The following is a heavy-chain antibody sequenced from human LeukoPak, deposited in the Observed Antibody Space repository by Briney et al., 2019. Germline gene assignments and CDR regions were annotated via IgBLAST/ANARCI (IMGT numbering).Heavy chain of an antibody. CDR1: GGSISYYY. V-gene: IGHV4-4*07. J-gene: IGHJ4*02. Sequence: PSETLSLTCFVTGGSISYYYWSWIRQPAGKGLEWIGRLYTSGSTDYNPSLKSRVTMSVDTSKNQFSLKLRSVTAADTAVYYCARGTVTTLFDYWGQGPWSPSPQ. CDR2: LYTSGST. D-gene: IGHD4-17*01. CDR3: ARGTVTTLFDY.